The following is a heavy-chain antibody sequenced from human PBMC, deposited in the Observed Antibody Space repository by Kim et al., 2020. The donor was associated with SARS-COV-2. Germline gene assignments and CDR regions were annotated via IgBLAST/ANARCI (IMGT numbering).Heavy chain of an antibody. CDR1: GFTFNNHD. Sequence: ASVKVSCKASGFTFNNHDINWVRQATGQGLEWMGWMNSDSSNTGYAQKFQGRVRMTCDTSISTAYMELDSLTSEDTAVYYCLIRDVKVVDYNWEIFHVWGQGTMVAVSS. CDR2: MNSDSSNT. CDR3: LIRDVKVVDYNWEIFHV. D-gene: IGHD1-1*01. V-gene: IGHV1-8*01. J-gene: IGHJ3*01.